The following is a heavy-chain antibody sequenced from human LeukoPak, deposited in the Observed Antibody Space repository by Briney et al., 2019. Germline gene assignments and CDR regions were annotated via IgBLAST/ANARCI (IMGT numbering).Heavy chain of an antibody. V-gene: IGHV3-23*01. Sequence: GGSLRLSCATSGFTFSSYWMHWVRQAPGQGLEWVSSISDTTYYADSVKGRFTISRDNSKNTLYLQMNSLTTEDTAVYFCAKGQAITGRNFFDPWGQGTLVTVSS. CDR2: ISDTT. CDR1: GFTFSSYW. J-gene: IGHJ5*02. D-gene: IGHD1-20*01. CDR3: AKGQAITGRNFFDP.